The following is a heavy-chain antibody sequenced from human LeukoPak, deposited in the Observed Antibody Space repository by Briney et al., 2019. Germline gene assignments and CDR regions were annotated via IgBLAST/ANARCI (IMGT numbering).Heavy chain of an antibody. V-gene: IGHV3-48*04. CDR3: AREHTIAAAGTERGGY. J-gene: IGHJ4*02. D-gene: IGHD6-13*01. Sequence: VGSLRLSCAASGFTFSSYSMNWVRQAPGKGLEWVSYISSSSSTIYYADSVKGRFTISRDNAKNSLYLQMNSLRAEDTAVYYCAREHTIAAAGTERGGYWGQGTLVTVSS. CDR2: ISSSSSTI. CDR1: GFTFSSYS.